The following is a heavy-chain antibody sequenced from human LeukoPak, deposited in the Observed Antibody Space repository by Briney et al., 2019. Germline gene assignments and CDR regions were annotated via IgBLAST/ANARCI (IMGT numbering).Heavy chain of an antibody. Sequence: GGSLRLSCAASGFTVSSNYMSWVRQAPGKGLEWVSVIYSGGSTYYADSVKGRFTISRDNSKNTLYLQMNSLRAEDTAVYYCAKTQAYSSPEIDYWGQGTLVTVSS. D-gene: IGHD6-13*01. CDR2: IYSGGST. V-gene: IGHV3-53*01. J-gene: IGHJ4*02. CDR1: GFTVSSNY. CDR3: AKTQAYSSPEIDY.